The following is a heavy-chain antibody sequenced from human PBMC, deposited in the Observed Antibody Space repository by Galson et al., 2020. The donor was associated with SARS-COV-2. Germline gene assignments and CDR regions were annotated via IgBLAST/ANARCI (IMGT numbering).Heavy chain of an antibody. J-gene: IGHJ3*02. CDR1: GFTFSSYD. D-gene: IGHD3-22*01. CDR2: IGTAGDP. V-gene: IGHV3-13*05. CDR3: ARCHSRDSSGYYDDAFDI. Sequence: GGSLRLSCAASGFTFSSYDMHRVRQATGKGLEWVSAIGTAGDPYYPGSVKGRFTISRENAKNSLYLQMNSLRAGDTAVYYCARCHSRDSSGYYDDAFDIWGQGTMVTVSS.